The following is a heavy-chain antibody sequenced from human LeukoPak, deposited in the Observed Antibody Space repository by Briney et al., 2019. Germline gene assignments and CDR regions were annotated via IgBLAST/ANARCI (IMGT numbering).Heavy chain of an antibody. CDR3: ARFNILTGYPAYYFDY. CDR1: GGSISSYY. V-gene: IGHV4-59*01. D-gene: IGHD3-9*01. J-gene: IGHJ4*02. CDR2: IYYSGST. Sequence: SETLSLTCTVSGGSISSYYWSWIRQPPGKGLEWIGYIYYSGSTNYNPSLKSRVTISVDTSKNQFSLKLSSVTAADTAVYYCARFNILTGYPAYYFDYWGQGTLVTVSS.